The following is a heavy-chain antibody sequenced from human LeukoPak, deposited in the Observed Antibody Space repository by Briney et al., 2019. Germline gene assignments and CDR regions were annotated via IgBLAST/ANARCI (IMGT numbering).Heavy chain of an antibody. J-gene: IGHJ4*02. D-gene: IGHD5-12*01. V-gene: IGHV1-18*01. Sequence: ASVKVSCKASGYTFTSYGISWVRQAPGQGLEWMGWISAYNGNTNYAQKLQGRVTMTRDTSISTAYMELSRLRSDDTAVYYCARGAVDIVALDYWGQGTLVTVSS. CDR3: ARGAVDIVALDY. CDR1: GYTFTSYG. CDR2: ISAYNGNT.